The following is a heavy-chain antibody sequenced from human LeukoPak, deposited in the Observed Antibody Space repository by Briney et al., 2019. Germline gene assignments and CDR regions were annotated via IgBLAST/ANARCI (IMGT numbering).Heavy chain of an antibody. D-gene: IGHD6-19*01. Sequence: GGSLRLSCAASGFTFSSYAMSWVRQAPGKGLEWVSAISGSGGSTYYADSVKGRFTISRDNSKNTLYLQMNSLRAEDTAVYYCARAEKIAVAGMGYYFDYWGQGTLVTVSS. CDR3: ARAEKIAVAGMGYYFDY. V-gene: IGHV3-23*01. CDR1: GFTFSSYA. CDR2: ISGSGGST. J-gene: IGHJ4*02.